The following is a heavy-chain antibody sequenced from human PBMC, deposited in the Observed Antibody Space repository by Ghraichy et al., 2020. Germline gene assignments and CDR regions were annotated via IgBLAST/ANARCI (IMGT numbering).Heavy chain of an antibody. V-gene: IGHV3-72*01. CDR2: TRNKANSYTT. D-gene: IGHD3-3*01. J-gene: IGHJ4*02. CDR3: ARVWSGYYSLHDY. Sequence: RTRNKANSYTTEYAASLNGRFTISRDDSKNSLYLQLNSLTTEDTAVYYCARVWSGYYSLHDYWGQGTLVTVS.